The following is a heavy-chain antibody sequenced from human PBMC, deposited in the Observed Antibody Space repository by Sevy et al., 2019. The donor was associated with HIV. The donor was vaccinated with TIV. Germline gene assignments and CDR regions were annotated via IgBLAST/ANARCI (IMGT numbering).Heavy chain of an antibody. Sequence: SETLSLTCAVHDGSFSGYYWNWIRQLPGKGLEWIGEINESGITYYNPSLKSRVTISVDTSKKQSSLKLNSVTAAGTAVYFCARSPPVVVVPGAPSWFDPWGQGTLVTVSS. CDR2: INESGIT. CDR1: DGSFSGYY. V-gene: IGHV4-34*01. J-gene: IGHJ5*02. CDR3: ARSPPVVVVPGAPSWFDP. D-gene: IGHD2-2*01.